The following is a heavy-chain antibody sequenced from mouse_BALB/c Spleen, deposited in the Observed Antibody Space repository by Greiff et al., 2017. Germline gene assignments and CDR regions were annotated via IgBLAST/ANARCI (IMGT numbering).Heavy chain of an antibody. V-gene: IGHV1-7*01. D-gene: IGHD2-1*01. Sequence: QVHVKQSGAELAKPGASVKMSCKASGYTFTSYWMHWVKQRPGQGLEWIGYINPSTGYTEYNQKFKDKATLTADKSSSTAYMQLSSLTSEDSAVYYCATYGNYQGYYAMDYWGQGTSVTVSS. J-gene: IGHJ4*01. CDR3: ATYGNYQGYYAMDY. CDR1: GYTFTSYW. CDR2: INPSTGYT.